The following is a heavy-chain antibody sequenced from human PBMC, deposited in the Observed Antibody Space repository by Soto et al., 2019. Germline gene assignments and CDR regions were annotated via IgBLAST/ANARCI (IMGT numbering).Heavy chain of an antibody. V-gene: IGHV4-31*03. Sequence: QVQLQESGPGLVKPSQTLSLTCTVSGGSISSGGYYWSWIRQHPGKGLEWIGYIYYSGSTYYNPSLKSRVTISVDTSKNQFSLKLSSVSAADTAVYYCARAVDSSGYFIDYWGQGTLVTVSS. CDR2: IYYSGST. CDR3: ARAVDSSGYFIDY. CDR1: GGSISSGGYY. J-gene: IGHJ4*02. D-gene: IGHD3-22*01.